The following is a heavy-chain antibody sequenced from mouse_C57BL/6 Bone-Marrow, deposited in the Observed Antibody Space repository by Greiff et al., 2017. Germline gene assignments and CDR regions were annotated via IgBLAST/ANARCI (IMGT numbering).Heavy chain of an antibody. V-gene: IGHV6-3*01. CDR3: TGVRFPYFDY. CDR1: GFTFSNYW. J-gene: IGHJ2*01. Sequence: EVKVEESGGGLVQPGGSMKLSCVASGFTFSNYWMNWVRQSPEKGLEWVAQIRLKSDNYATHYAESVKGRFTISRDDSKSSVYLQMNNLRAEDTGIYYCTGVRFPYFDYWGQGTTLTVSS. CDR2: IRLKSDNYAT.